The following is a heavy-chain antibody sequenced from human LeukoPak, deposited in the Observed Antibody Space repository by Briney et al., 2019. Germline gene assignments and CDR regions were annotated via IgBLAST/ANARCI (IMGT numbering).Heavy chain of an antibody. Sequence: SVKVSCKASGGTFGSYAISWVRQAPGQGLEWMGRIIPILGIANYAQKFQGRVTITADKSTSTAYMELSSLRSEDTAVYYCAREGAARAFDIWGQGTMVTVSS. CDR1: GGTFGSYA. V-gene: IGHV1-69*04. CDR2: IIPILGIA. J-gene: IGHJ3*02. D-gene: IGHD1-26*01. CDR3: AREGAARAFDI.